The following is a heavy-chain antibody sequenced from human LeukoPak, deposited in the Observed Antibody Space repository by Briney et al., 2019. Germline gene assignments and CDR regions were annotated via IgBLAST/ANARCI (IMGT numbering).Heavy chain of an antibody. CDR1: GGTFSSFA. CDR3: ARDLVGYIGSGSYYNPKSNWFDP. D-gene: IGHD3-10*01. Sequence: SVKVSCKASGGTFSSFAISWVRQAPGQGLEWMGGIIPIFGTANYAQKFQGRVTITADESTSTAYMELSSLRSEDTAVYYCARDLVGYIGSGSYYNPKSNWFDPWGQGTLVTVSS. CDR2: IIPIFGTA. V-gene: IGHV1-69*13. J-gene: IGHJ5*02.